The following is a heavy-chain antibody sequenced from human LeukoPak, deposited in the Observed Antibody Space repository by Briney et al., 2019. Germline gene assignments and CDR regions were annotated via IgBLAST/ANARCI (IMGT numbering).Heavy chain of an antibody. CDR3: AREANYYGSGSYFEGTFDH. Sequence: SETLSLTCAVYGGSFNGYYWSCIRQPPGKGLEWIGEINHSGRTNYNPSLKSRVTISVDTSKNQFSLKLSSVTAADTAVYYCAREANYYGSGSYFEGTFDHWGQGSLVIVSS. J-gene: IGHJ4*02. CDR2: INHSGRT. D-gene: IGHD3-10*01. CDR1: GGSFNGYY. V-gene: IGHV4-34*01.